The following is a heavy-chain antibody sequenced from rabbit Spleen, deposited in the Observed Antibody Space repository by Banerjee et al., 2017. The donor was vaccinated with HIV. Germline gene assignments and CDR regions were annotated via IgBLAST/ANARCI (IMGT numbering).Heavy chain of an antibody. CDR3: ARDSSSSFSSYGMDL. Sequence: QEQLVESGGGLVQPEGSLTLTCKASGVSFSDKDVMCWVRQAPGKGLEWIACIYGATGSSAWYANWAKGRFTISKTSSTTVTLQMTSLTAADTATYFCARDSSSSFSSYGMDLWGPGTLVTVS. CDR1: GVSFSDKDV. CDR2: IYGATGSSA. J-gene: IGHJ6*01. D-gene: IGHD1-1*01. V-gene: IGHV1S45*01.